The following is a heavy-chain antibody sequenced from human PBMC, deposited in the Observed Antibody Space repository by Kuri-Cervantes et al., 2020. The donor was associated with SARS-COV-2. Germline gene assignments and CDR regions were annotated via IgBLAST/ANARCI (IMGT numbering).Heavy chain of an antibody. CDR1: GFTVSSNY. Sequence: GGSLRLSCAASGFTVSSNYMSWVRQAPGKGLEWVSVIYSGGSTYYADSVKGRFTISRDNSKNTLYLQMNSLRSDDTAVYYCARAGDVYDFWSGYYFPPRFWGQGTLVTVSS. V-gene: IGHV3-53*05. CDR3: ARAGDVYDFWSGYYFPPRF. CDR2: IYSGGST. D-gene: IGHD3-3*01. J-gene: IGHJ4*02.